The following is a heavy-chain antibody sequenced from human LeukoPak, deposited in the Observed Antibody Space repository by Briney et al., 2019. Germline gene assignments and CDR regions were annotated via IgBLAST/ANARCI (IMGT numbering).Heavy chain of an antibody. CDR2: LPPDGSYQ. CDR1: GFTFSDYT. Sequence: GGSLRVSCAASGFTFSDYTMQWVRQAPGKGLEWVALLPPDGSYQYYADSLKGRFTISRDNFKNALYLQMNSLRLEDTAVYYCARGLHDRSWYGAHWGQGTLLSVSS. J-gene: IGHJ4*02. CDR3: ARGLHDRSWYGAH. V-gene: IGHV3-30*04. D-gene: IGHD6-13*01.